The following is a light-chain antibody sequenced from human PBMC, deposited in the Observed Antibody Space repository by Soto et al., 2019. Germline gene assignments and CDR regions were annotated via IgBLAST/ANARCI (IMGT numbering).Light chain of an antibody. J-gene: IGKJ1*01. CDR2: DAS. CDR3: QQYNSYSRT. V-gene: IGKV1-5*01. Sequence: MTQSPLSLPVTPGEPASISCRSSQSLLHSNRYNYLAWYQQKPGKAPKLLIYDASSLESGVPSRFSGSGSGTEFTLTISSLQPDDFATYYCQQYNSYSRTFGQGTKVDIK. CDR1: QSLLHSNRYNY.